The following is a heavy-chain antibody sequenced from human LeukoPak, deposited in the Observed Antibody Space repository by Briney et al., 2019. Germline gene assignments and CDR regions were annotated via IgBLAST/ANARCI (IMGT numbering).Heavy chain of an antibody. CDR1: RFMFTSYW. J-gene: IGHJ4*02. CDR3: ARVRVGGTNYFDS. D-gene: IGHD3-22*01. V-gene: IGHV3-7*04. CDR2: INYDGSEK. Sequence: GGSLRLSCAASRFMFTSYWMSWVRQAPGKGLEWVANINYDGSEKYYSDSVKGRFTISRDNAKNSLYPHMNSLRAEDTAVYYCARVRVGGTNYFDSWGQGTLVTVSS.